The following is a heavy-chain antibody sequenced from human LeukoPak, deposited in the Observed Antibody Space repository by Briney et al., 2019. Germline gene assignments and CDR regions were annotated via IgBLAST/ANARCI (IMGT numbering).Heavy chain of an antibody. CDR2: ISYDGSNK. CDR1: GFTFSSYA. J-gene: IGHJ1*01. D-gene: IGHD3-3*01. V-gene: IGHV3-30*04. CDR3: ARARGIFGVVIRGYFQH. Sequence: PGRSLRLSCAASGFTFSSYAMHWVRQAPGKGLEWAAVISYDGSNKYYADSVKGRFTISRDNSKNTLYLQMNSLRAEDTAVYYCARARGIFGVVIRGYFQHWGQGTLVTV.